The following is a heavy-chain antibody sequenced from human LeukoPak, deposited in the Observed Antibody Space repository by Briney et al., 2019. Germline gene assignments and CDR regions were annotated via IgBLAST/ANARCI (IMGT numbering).Heavy chain of an antibody. J-gene: IGHJ5*01. D-gene: IGHD3-22*01. CDR2: IGTYGGDT. CDR3: ARDFWNFYDDSGYNRDFDS. V-gene: IGHV1-18*01. Sequence: ASVKVSCKATSRISWVRQAPGQGLEWMGWIGTYGGDTYYAQKFQGRITVTTDTSTSTVYMELRNLRSDDTAVYYCARDFWNFYDDSGYNRDFDSWGQGTLVTVSS. CDR1: TSR.